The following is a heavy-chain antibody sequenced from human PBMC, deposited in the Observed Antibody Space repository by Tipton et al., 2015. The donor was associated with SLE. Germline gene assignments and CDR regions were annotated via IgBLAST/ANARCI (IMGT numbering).Heavy chain of an antibody. D-gene: IGHD3-3*01. Sequence: RSLRLSCAASGFTFDDYAMHWVRQAPGKGLEWVSGISWNSDTIDYSDSVKGRFTVSRDNAKKSLYLQMNSLRAEDTALYYCAKDLRFDFWRAMDHWGQGTLVTVSS. CDR3: AKDLRFDFWRAMDH. J-gene: IGHJ4*02. CDR2: ISWNSDTI. V-gene: IGHV3-9*01. CDR1: GFTFDDYA.